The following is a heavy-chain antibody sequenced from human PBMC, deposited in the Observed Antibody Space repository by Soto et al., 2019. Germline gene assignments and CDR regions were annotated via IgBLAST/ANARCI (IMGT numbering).Heavy chain of an antibody. CDR1: GGSISRYY. CDR3: ARDRSTYGGGGTGEVKENWFDP. V-gene: IGHV4-59*01. CDR2: AYYSGDT. Sequence: SETLSLTCSVSGGSISRYYWSWIRQPPGKGLEWIGYAYYSGDTGYNPSLKSRVTMAVDTSKNQVSLKLSSVTAADTAVYYCARDRSTYGGGGTGEVKENWFDPWGQGALVTVSS. D-gene: IGHD2-8*01. J-gene: IGHJ5*02.